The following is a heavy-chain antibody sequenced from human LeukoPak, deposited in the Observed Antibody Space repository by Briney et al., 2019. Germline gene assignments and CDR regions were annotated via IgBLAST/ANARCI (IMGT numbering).Heavy chain of an antibody. CDR3: ARANNWNYPYYFDY. V-gene: IGHV3-11*01. D-gene: IGHD1-7*01. CDR1: GFTFSDYY. J-gene: IGHJ4*02. Sequence: PGGSLRLSCAASGFTFSDYYMSWIRQAPGKGLEWVSYISSSGSTIYYTDSVKGRFTISRDNAKNSLSLQMNSLRAEDTAVYYCARANNWNYPYYFDYWGQGTLVTVSS. CDR2: ISSSGSTI.